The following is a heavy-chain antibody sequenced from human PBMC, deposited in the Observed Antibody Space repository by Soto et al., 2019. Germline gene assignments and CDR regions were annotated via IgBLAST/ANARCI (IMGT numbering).Heavy chain of an antibody. J-gene: IGHJ5*02. CDR3: ARLPIGPKNGWFDP. Sequence: GESVKISCKDSGYNFANYWIAWVRQMPGKGLEWMGIIYPGDSDTRYSPSFRGQVTISADKSISTAYLQWTSLKASDTAMYYCARLPIGPKNGWFDPWGQGTLVTVSS. CDR2: IYPGDSDT. V-gene: IGHV5-51*01. D-gene: IGHD2-8*01. CDR1: GYNFANYW.